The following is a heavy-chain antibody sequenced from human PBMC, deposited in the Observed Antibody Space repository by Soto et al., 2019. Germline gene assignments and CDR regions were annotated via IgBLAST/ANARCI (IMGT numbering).Heavy chain of an antibody. J-gene: IGHJ4*02. V-gene: IGHV1-8*01. CDR3: ARGVIGDFWSGENPYYFDY. D-gene: IGHD3-3*01. Sequence: ASVKVSCKASGYTFTSYDINWVRQATGQGLEWMGWMNPNSGNTGYAQKFQGRVTMTRNTSISTAYMELSSLRSEDTAVYYCARGVIGDFWSGENPYYFDYWGQGTLVTVSS. CDR1: GYTFTSYD. CDR2: MNPNSGNT.